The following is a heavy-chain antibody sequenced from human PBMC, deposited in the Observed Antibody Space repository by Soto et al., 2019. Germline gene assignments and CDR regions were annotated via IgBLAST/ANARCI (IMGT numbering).Heavy chain of an antibody. V-gene: IGHV3-23*01. CDR3: ARDSYDFWTAYSY. CDR2: ISGSDGST. D-gene: IGHD3-3*01. J-gene: IGHJ4*02. CDR1: GFTFSSYA. Sequence: PGGSLRLSCAASGFTFSSYAMSWVRQAPGKGLEWVSAISGSDGSTYYADSVKGRFTISRDNSKNTLYLQMNSLRAEDTAVYYCARDSYDFWTAYSYWGQGTQVTVSS.